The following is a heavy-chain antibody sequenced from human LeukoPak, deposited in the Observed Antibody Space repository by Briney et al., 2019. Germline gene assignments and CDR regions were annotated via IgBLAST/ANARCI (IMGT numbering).Heavy chain of an antibody. CDR1: GYAFTGYY. J-gene: IGHJ4*02. Sequence: GASVKVSCKASGYAFTGYYMHWVRQAPGQGLEWMGWINPNSGGTDYAQKFQGRVTMTRDTSISTAYMELSRLRSDDTAVYYCARSVSPRYCSSTSCYLFYWGQGTLVTVSS. CDR3: ARSVSPRYCSSTSCYLFY. D-gene: IGHD2-2*01. CDR2: INPNSGGT. V-gene: IGHV1-2*02.